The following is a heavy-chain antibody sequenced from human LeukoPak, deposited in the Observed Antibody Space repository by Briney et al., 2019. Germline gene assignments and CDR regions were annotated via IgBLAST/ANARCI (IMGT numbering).Heavy chain of an antibody. CDR1: GFTFSGSA. D-gene: IGHD1-1*01. J-gene: IGHJ4*02. V-gene: IGHV3-73*01. Sequence: GGSLRLSCAASGFTFSGSAMHWVRQASGKGLEWVGRIRSKANSYATAYAASVKGRFTISRDDSKNTAYLQMNSLKTEDTAVYYCAKEGTASKPSDLDHWGQGTLVTVPS. CDR2: IRSKANSYAT. CDR3: AKEGTASKPSDLDH.